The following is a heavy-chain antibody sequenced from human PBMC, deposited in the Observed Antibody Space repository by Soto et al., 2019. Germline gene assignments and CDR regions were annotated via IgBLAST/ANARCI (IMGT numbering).Heavy chain of an antibody. CDR2: ICYSGST. CDR1: GGSISSYY. J-gene: IGHJ3*02. Sequence: PSETLSLTCTVSGGSISSYYWSWIRQPPGRGLEWIGYICYSGSTNYNPSLKSRVTISVDTSKNQFSLKLSSVTAADTAVYYCARGSTPYDSSGYMAFDIWGQGTMVTVSS. D-gene: IGHD3-22*01. CDR3: ARGSTPYDSSGYMAFDI. V-gene: IGHV4-59*01.